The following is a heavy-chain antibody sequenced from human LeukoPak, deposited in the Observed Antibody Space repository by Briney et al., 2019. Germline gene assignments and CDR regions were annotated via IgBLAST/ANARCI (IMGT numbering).Heavy chain of an antibody. V-gene: IGHV1-18*01. J-gene: IGHJ5*02. CDR2: ISGYNGNT. CDR1: GYRFSSYG. Sequence: GASVKVSCKASGYRFSSYGVSWLRQAPGQGLEWMGWISGYNGNTNYAQKFQGRVSMTTDTSTSTAYMELRSPRSDDTAVYYCAREENWFDPWGQGTLVTVSS. CDR3: AREENWFDP.